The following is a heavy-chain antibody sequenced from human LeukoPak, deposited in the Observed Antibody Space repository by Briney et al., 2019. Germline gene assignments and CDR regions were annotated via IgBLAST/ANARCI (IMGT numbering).Heavy chain of an antibody. CDR3: ARSRGYGPPYGSFYFDY. J-gene: IGHJ4*02. V-gene: IGHV1-69*13. CDR1: GGTFSSYA. CDR2: IIPIFGTA. D-gene: IGHD5-18*01. Sequence: GASVKVSCKASGGTFSSYAISWVRQAPGQGLEWMGGIIPIFGTANYAQKFQGRVTITADESTGTAYMELSSLRSEDTAVYYCARSRGYGPPYGSFYFDYWGQGTLVTVSS.